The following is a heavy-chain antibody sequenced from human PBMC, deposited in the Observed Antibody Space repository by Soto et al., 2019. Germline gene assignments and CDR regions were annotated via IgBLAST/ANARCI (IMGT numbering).Heavy chain of an antibody. CDR2: INHSGST. D-gene: IGHD2-15*01. J-gene: IGHJ5*02. Sequence: SETLSLTCAVYGGSFSGYYWSWIRQPPGKGLEWIGEINHSGSTNYNPSLKSRVTISVDTSKNQFSLKLSSVTAADTAVYYCARGHSSLWVVAGPAYNWFDPWGQGTLVTVSS. CDR1: GGSFSGYY. CDR3: ARGHSSLWVVAGPAYNWFDP. V-gene: IGHV4-34*01.